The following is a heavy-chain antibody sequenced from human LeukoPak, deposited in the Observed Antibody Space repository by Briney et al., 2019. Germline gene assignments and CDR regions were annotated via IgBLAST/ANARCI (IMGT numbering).Heavy chain of an antibody. V-gene: IGHV3-64D*06. Sequence: GGSLRLSCSASGFTFSTYFMHWVRQAPGKGLECVSAITGSGGSTYYADSVKGRFTISRDNSKNTLYLQMSNLRAEDTAVYYCVRDQRGGSSGYYDSWGQGTLVTVSS. D-gene: IGHD3-22*01. J-gene: IGHJ4*02. CDR2: ITGSGGST. CDR3: VRDQRGGSSGYYDS. CDR1: GFTFSTYF.